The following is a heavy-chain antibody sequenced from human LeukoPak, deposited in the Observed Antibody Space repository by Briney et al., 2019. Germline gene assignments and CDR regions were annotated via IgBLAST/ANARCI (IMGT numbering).Heavy chain of an antibody. V-gene: IGHV4-34*01. Sequence: SETLSLTCAVYGGSFSGYHWSWIRQPPGKGLEWIGEINHSGSTNYNPSLKSRVTISVDTSKNQFSLKLSSVTAADTAVYYCARVEADSGYEIGSRYGMDVWGKGTTVTVSS. D-gene: IGHD5-12*01. CDR3: ARVEADSGYEIGSRYGMDV. CDR1: GGSFSGYH. CDR2: INHSGST. J-gene: IGHJ6*04.